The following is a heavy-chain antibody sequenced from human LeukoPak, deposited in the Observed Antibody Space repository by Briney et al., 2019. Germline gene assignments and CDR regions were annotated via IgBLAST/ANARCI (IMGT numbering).Heavy chain of an antibody. CDR2: IIPIFGTA. Sequence: GASVKVSCKASGGTFSSYAISWVRQAPGQGLEWMGGIIPIFGTANYAQKFQGRVTITADESTSTAYMELSSLRSEDTAVYYCASGPYDILTSALPGFDYWGQGTLVTVSS. V-gene: IGHV1-69*13. D-gene: IGHD3-9*01. J-gene: IGHJ4*02. CDR1: GGTFSSYA. CDR3: ASGPYDILTSALPGFDY.